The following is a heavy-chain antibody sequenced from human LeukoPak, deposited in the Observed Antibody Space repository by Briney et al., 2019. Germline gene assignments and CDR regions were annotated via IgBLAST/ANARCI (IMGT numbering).Heavy chain of an antibody. J-gene: IGHJ5*02. Sequence: ASVKVSCKASGYTLRNYDISWVRQAPGQGLEWMGGIIPIFGTANYAQKFQGRVTITADESTSTAYMELSSLRSEDTAVYYCARIHCSGGSCYSGWFDPWGQGTLVTVSS. V-gene: IGHV1-69*13. CDR1: GYTLRNYD. CDR3: ARIHCSGGSCYSGWFDP. D-gene: IGHD2-15*01. CDR2: IIPIFGTA.